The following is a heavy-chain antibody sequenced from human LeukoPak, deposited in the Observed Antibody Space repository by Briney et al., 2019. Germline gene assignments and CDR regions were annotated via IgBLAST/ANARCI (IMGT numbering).Heavy chain of an antibody. CDR3: ARGNVVGATRPFDY. Sequence: GGSLRLSCAGSGFTFSNYAMYWVRQAPGKGLENVAGIGSNGESTYYANSVKGRFTISRDNSKNTLFLQMGSLRAEDMAVYYCARGNVVGATRPFDYWGQGTLVTVSP. CDR2: IGSNGEST. V-gene: IGHV3-64*01. D-gene: IGHD1-26*01. CDR1: GFTFSNYA. J-gene: IGHJ4*02.